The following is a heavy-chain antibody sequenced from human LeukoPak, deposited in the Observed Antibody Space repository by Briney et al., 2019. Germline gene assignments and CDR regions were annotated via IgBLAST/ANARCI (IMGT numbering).Heavy chain of an antibody. CDR1: EFSFSSNA. CDR3: ARNPGVGSSWYRLHY. J-gene: IGHJ4*02. V-gene: IGHV3-23*01. D-gene: IGHD6-13*01. CDR2: ISGNGGST. Sequence: PGGSLRLSCVASEFSFSSNAMGWVRQAPGKGLEWVSVISGNGGSTYSADSLKGRFTISRDNSKSTLYLQMNSLRVEDTAVYYCARNPGVGSSWYRLHYWGQGTLVTVSS.